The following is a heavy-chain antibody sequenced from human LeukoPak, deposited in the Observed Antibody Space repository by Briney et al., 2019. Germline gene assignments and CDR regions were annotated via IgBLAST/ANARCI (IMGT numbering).Heavy chain of an antibody. CDR3: ARQRTTVTTASAFEI. D-gene: IGHD4-17*01. J-gene: IGHJ3*02. V-gene: IGHV4-59*08. CDR1: GGSISSYY. CDR2: IYYSGST. Sequence: SETLSLTCTVSGGSISSYYWSWIRQPPGKGLEWIGYIYYSGSTNYNPSLKSRVTISVDTSKNQFSLKLSSVTAADTAVYYCARQRTTVTTASAFEIWGQGTMVTVSS.